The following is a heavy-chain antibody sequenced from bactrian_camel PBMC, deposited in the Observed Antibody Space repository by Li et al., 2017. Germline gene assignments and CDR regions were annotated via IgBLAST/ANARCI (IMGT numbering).Heavy chain of an antibody. CDR3: AAVRYGGTWYPLCRARSADFGY. Sequence: VQLVESGGGSVQTGGSLRLSCAASASSNHNRAYSMGWFRQAPGKERKGVAMIFSVAGSTDYDDSVKGRFTISKDNAKNTLYLQMNSLKPEDTAMYYCAAVRYGGTWYPLCRARSADFGYWGQGTQVTVS. J-gene: IGHJ6*01. V-gene: IGHV3S31*01. D-gene: IGHD6*01. CDR1: ASSNHNRAYS. CDR2: IFSVAGST.